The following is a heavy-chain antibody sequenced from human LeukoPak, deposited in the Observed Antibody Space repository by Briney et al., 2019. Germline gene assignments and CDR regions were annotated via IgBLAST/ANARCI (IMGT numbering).Heavy chain of an antibody. CDR3: ASPGLSSGWSRDYFDY. D-gene: IGHD6-19*01. CDR2: ISGNGGST. V-gene: IGHV3-23*01. J-gene: IGHJ4*02. Sequence: PGGSLRLSCAASGFTFSIYTMSWARQAPGKGLEWVSGISGNGGSTYYADSVKGRFTISRDNSKNTLYLQMNSLRAEDTAVYYCASPGLSSGWSRDYFDYWGQGTLVTVSS. CDR1: GFTFSIYT.